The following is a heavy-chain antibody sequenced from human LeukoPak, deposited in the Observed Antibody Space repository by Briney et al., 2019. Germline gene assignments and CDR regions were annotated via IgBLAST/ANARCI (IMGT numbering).Heavy chain of an antibody. V-gene: IGHV3-23*01. D-gene: IGHD6-19*01. Sequence: GGSLRLSCAASGFTFSGYAMSWVRQAPGKGLEWVSAIGGSGGSTYYADSVKGRFTISRGNSKNTLYLQMNSLGAEDTAVYYCAKDRSGWQIDYWGQGTLVTVSS. CDR1: GFTFSGYA. J-gene: IGHJ4*02. CDR2: IGGSGGST. CDR3: AKDRSGWQIDY.